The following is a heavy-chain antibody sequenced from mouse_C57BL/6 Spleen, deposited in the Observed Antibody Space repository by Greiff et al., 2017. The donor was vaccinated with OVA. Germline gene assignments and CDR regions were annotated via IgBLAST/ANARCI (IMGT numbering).Heavy chain of an antibody. V-gene: IGHV2-5*01. Sequence: VKLMESGPGLVQPSQSLSITCTVSGFSLTSYGVHWVRQSPGKGLEWLGVIWRGGSTDYNAAFMSRLSITKDNSKSQVFFKMNSLQADDTAIYYCAKNYHYYGSSSQDWYFDVWGTGTTVTVSS. CDR3: AKNYHYYGSSSQDWYFDV. D-gene: IGHD1-1*01. CDR1: GFSLTSYG. CDR2: IWRGGST. J-gene: IGHJ1*03.